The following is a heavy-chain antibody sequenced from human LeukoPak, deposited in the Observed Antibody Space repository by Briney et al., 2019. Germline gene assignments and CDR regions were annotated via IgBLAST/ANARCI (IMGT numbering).Heavy chain of an antibody. CDR3: ARGESFSSGWPYYFDF. J-gene: IGHJ4*02. V-gene: IGHV3-11*05. CDR1: GFTFSDDY. CDR2: ISGSGSYT. D-gene: IGHD6-19*01. Sequence: PGGSQRLSCAASGFTFSDDYMNWIRQAPGKGLEWVSYISGSGSYTNYADSVKGRFTISRDNAKNSLYLQMNSLRAEDTAVYYCARGESFSSGWPYYFDFWGQGALVTVSS.